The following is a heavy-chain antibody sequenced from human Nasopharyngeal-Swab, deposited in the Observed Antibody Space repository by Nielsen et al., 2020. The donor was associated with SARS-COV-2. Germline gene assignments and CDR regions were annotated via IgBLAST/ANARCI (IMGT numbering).Heavy chain of an antibody. V-gene: IGHV4-4*02. D-gene: IGHD3-3*01. J-gene: IGHJ4*02. CDR2: IYHSGST. Sequence: GSLRLSCAVSGGSISSSNWWSWVRQPPGKGLEWIGEIYHSGSTNYNPSLKSRVTISVDKSKNQFSLKLSSVTAADTAVYYCARGGLIFGVVNKPFDYWGQGTLVTVSS. CDR3: ARGGLIFGVVNKPFDY. CDR1: GGSISSSNW.